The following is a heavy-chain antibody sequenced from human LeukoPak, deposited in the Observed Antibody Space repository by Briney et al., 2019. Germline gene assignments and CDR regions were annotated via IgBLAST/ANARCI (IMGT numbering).Heavy chain of an antibody. CDR1: GFTFSSYS. Sequence: GGSLRLSCAASGFTFSSYSMNWVRQAPGKGLEWVLSISSSSSYIYYADSVKGRFTISRDNAKNSLYLQMNRLRAEDTAVYYCARGRDFWSGLDYWGQGTLVTVSS. CDR3: ARGRDFWSGLDY. V-gene: IGHV3-21*01. D-gene: IGHD3-3*01. CDR2: ISSSSSYI. J-gene: IGHJ4*02.